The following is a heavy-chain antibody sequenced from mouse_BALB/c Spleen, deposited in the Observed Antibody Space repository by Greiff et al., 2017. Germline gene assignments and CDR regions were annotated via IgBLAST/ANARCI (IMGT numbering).Heavy chain of an antibody. D-gene: IGHD2-3*01. V-gene: IGHV5-17*02. CDR1: GFTFSSFG. CDR3: ARAPLYDYVAMDY. J-gene: IGHJ4*01. Sequence: EVKLVESGGGLVQPGGSRKLSCAASGFTFSSFGMHWVRQAPEKGLEWVAYISSGSSTSDYADTVKGRFTISRDNPKNTLFLQMTSLRSEDTAMYYCARAPLYDYVAMDYWGQGTSVTVSS. CDR2: ISSGSSTS.